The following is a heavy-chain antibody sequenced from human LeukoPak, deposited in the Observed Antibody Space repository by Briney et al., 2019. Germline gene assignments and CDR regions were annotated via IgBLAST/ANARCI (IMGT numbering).Heavy chain of an antibody. CDR1: GYTFTIYY. CDR2: INPNSGGT. Sequence: ASVKVSCKASGYTFTIYYIHWVRQAPGQGLEWMGWINPNSGGTNYAQKFQGRVTMTRDTSISTAYMELSRLRSDDTAVYYCARVKRGAGRIGNWFDPWGQGTLVTVSS. D-gene: IGHD6-19*01. J-gene: IGHJ5*02. V-gene: IGHV1-2*02. CDR3: ARVKRGAGRIGNWFDP.